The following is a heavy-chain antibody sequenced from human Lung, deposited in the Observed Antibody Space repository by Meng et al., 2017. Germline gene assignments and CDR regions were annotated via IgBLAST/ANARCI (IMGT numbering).Heavy chain of an antibody. CDR2: LGAHDGDR. CDR1: DYTFTGYG. J-gene: IGHJ4*02. CDR3: ARGTPGRSYSDF. V-gene: IGHV1-18*04. Sequence: QDHPEQSGAEEKKTGAAGKGSCKSSDYTFTGYGVSWVRQAPGQGLEWMAWLGAHDGDRSHAPRFQGRVTVTADRLTATSFMELRNLRYDDTAVYYCARGTPGRSYSDFWGQGTLVTVSS. D-gene: IGHD3-10*01.